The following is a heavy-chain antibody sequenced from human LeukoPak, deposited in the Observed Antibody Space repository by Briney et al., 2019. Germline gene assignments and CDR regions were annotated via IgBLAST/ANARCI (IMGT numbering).Heavy chain of an antibody. CDR1: GGSISSSRYF. CDR3: AVRQIDHTFDS. V-gene: IGHV4-39*01. Sequence: PSETLSLTCTVSGGSISSSRYFWGWIRQPPGQGLEWIGSIYASATTYYSPSLKSRVTISADMSKNQFSLRLYSVTAADTAVYYCAVRQIDHTFDSWGQGTLVTVSS. CDR2: IYASATT. J-gene: IGHJ4*02. D-gene: IGHD2-21*01.